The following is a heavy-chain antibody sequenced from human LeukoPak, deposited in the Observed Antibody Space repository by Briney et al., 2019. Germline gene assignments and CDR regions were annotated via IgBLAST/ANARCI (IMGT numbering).Heavy chain of an antibody. CDR2: FYHTGST. J-gene: IGHJ6*03. CDR3: ARADYSSTWSHDYYYMDV. Sequence: PSETLSLTCTVSGGSITTYYWTWIRQTPDKGLQFIGSFYHTGSTNYNPSLESAVTISEDTSKNQISLELRSVTAADTAVYYCARADYSSTWSHDYYYMDVWGKGTTVTVSS. D-gene: IGHD6-13*01. CDR1: GGSITTYY. V-gene: IGHV4-59*01.